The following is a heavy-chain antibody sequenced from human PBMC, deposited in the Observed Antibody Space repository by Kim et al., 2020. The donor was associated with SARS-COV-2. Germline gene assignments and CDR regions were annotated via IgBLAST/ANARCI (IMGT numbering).Heavy chain of an antibody. V-gene: IGHV3-48*02. Sequence: VKGRFTISRDNAKNSLYLQMNSLRDEDTAVYYCARRRRRYYYDPDGMDVWGQGTTVTVSS. D-gene: IGHD3-22*01. CDR3: ARRRRRYYYDPDGMDV. J-gene: IGHJ6*02.